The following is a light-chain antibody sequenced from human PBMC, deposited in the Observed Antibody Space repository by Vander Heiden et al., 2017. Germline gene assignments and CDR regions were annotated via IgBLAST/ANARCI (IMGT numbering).Light chain of an antibody. J-gene: IGKJ1*01. V-gene: IGKV3-11*01. Sequence: EIVLTQSPATLSLSPGEGATLSCRASQSVSSYLAWYQHKPGQAPRLLIYEASNRATGIPGRFSGTGSGTDFTLTISSLEPEDSAVYYRQHRSGWLPGTFGPGTKVEIK. CDR2: EAS. CDR3: QHRSGWLPGT. CDR1: QSVSSY.